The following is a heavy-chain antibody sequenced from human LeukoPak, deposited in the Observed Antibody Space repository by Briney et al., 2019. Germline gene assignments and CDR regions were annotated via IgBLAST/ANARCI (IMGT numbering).Heavy chain of an antibody. CDR3: ARVSSGGYFDD. CDR2: IYYSGNT. V-gene: IGHV4-59*12. J-gene: IGHJ4*02. D-gene: IGHD3-16*01. Sequence: PSETLSLTCTVSGGSIRSYYWNWIRQPPGKGLEWIGYIYYSGNTNYNPSLKSRVTISVDTPKNQFSLKLSSVTAADTAVYYCARVSSGGYFDDWGQGTLVSVSS. CDR1: GGSIRSYY.